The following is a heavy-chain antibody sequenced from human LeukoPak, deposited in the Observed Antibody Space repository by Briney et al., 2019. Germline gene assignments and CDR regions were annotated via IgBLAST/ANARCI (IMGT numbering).Heavy chain of an antibody. V-gene: IGHV3-9*01. CDR2: ISWNSGSI. CDR1: GFTFDDYA. J-gene: IGHJ4*02. Sequence: DRSLRLSCAASGFTFDDYAMHWVRQAPGKGLEWVSGISWNSGSIGYADSVKGRFTISRDNAKNSLYLRMNSLRAEDTALYYCAKGNYYDSSGPLDYWGQGTLVTVSS. D-gene: IGHD3-22*01. CDR3: AKGNYYDSSGPLDY.